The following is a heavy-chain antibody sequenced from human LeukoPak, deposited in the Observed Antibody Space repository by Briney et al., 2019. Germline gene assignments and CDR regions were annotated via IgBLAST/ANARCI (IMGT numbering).Heavy chain of an antibody. V-gene: IGHV3-30*02. Sequence: GGSLRLSCAASGFTFSSYGMHWVRQAPGKGLEWVAFIRYDGSNKYYAGSVKGRFTISRDNSKNTLYLQMNSLRAEDTAVYYCAKLVGATEDYWGQGTLVTVSS. D-gene: IGHD1-26*01. J-gene: IGHJ4*02. CDR3: AKLVGATEDY. CDR1: GFTFSSYG. CDR2: IRYDGSNK.